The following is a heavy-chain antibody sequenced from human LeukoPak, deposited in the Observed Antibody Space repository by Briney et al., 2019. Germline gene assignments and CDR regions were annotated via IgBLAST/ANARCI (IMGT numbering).Heavy chain of an antibody. D-gene: IGHD3-16*01. CDR3: ARNLYLGTSLPYYYYYYMDV. CDR1: GYTFTGYY. J-gene: IGHJ6*03. CDR2: INPYSGDT. V-gene: IGHV1-2*02. Sequence: GASVKVSCKASGYTFTGYYMHWVRQAPGQGLEWMGWINPYSGDTMYAQKFQGRVTMTRDTSISTAYMELSRLTYDDTAVYYCARNLYLGTSLPYYYYYYMDVWGKGTTVTVS.